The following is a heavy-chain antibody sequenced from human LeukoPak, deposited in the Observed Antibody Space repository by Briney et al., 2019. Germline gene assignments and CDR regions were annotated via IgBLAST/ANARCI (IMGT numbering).Heavy chain of an antibody. CDR2: IKQDGSEK. Sequence: QSGRSLRLSCAASGFTFSSYGMHWVRQAPGKGLEWVANIKQDGSEKYYVDSVKGRFTISRDNSKNTLYLQMNSLRAEDTAVYYCAREPAAFFDIWGQGTMVTVSS. CDR3: AREPAAFFDI. J-gene: IGHJ3*02. CDR1: GFTFSSYG. V-gene: IGHV3-7*01. D-gene: IGHD2-2*01.